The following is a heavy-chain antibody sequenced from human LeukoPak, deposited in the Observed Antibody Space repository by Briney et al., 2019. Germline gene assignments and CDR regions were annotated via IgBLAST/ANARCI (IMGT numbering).Heavy chain of an antibody. CDR1: GYTFTSYG. CDR3: ARDGPALQGVRYGMDV. V-gene: IGHV1-18*01. CDR2: ISAYNGNT. Sequence: GASVKVSCKASGYTFTSYGISWVRQAPGQGLGWMGWISAYNGNTNYAQKLQGRVTMTTDTSTSTAYMELRSLRSDDTAVYYCARDGPALQGVRYGMDVWGQGTTVTVSS. D-gene: IGHD2-2*02. J-gene: IGHJ6*02.